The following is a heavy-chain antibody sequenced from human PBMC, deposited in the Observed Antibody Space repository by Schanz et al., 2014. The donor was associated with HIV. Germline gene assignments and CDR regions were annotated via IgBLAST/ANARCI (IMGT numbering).Heavy chain of an antibody. CDR3: ARPTRGIGYCTNGVCYGEDH. D-gene: IGHD2-8*01. Sequence: QVQLVESGGGVVQPGRSLRLSCAASGFTFSSHGMHWVRQAPGKGLEWVAVISNDGSNEYYADSVKGRFTLSRDNSKNTLFLQMNSLRAEDTAMYHCARPTRGIGYCTNGVCYGEDHWGQGTLVTVSS. J-gene: IGHJ4*02. CDR2: ISNDGSNE. CDR1: GFTFSSHG. V-gene: IGHV3-33*05.